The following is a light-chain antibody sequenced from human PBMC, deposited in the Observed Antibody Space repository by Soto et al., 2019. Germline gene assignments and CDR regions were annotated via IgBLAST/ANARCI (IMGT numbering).Light chain of an antibody. CDR2: SSS. J-gene: IGKJ4*01. CDR1: QTVSNN. CDR3: QQYNSWPLT. V-gene: IGKV3-15*01. Sequence: EIVMTQYPATLSVSPGERATLSCRASQTVSNNLAWYQQKPGQAPRLLFYSSSTRATGVPARFSGSRSGTAFTLTISSLQSEDFAVYYCQQYNSWPLTFGGGPKVETK.